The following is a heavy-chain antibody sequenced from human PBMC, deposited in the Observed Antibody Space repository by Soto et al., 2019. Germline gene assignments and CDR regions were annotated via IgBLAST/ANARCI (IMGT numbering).Heavy chain of an antibody. V-gene: IGHV3-21*01. CDR2: IGSRTSDI. CDR1: GFTLSRHT. CDR3: EGDYYDNSGYPNTFDK. J-gene: IGHJ3*02. D-gene: IGHD3-16*01. Sequence: GGSLRLSCAASGFTLSRHTMNWVRQAPGKGLEWVSFIGSRTSDIYYADSVKGRFTISRDNAKNSLYLDLTRLRAEDTAVYFCEGDYYDNSGYPNTFDKWGQGTMVTVSS.